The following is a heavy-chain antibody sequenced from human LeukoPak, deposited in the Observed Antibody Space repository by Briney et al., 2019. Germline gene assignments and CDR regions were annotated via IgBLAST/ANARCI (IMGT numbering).Heavy chain of an antibody. CDR3: ARRGDGVVVTAYLDY. CDR1: GGSISSSGYY. D-gene: IGHD2-15*01. V-gene: IGHV4-39*01. CDR2: ISYNGGT. Sequence: SETLSLTCSVSGGSISSSGYYWGWIRQPPGRGLEWIGSISYNGGTYYNPSLKSRVTISGDTSKTQISLKLTSVTAADTAVYYCARRGDGVVVTAYLDYWGQGTLVTVSS. J-gene: IGHJ4*02.